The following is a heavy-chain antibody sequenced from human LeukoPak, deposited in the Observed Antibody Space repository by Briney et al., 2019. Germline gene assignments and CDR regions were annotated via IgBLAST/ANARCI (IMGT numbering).Heavy chain of an antibody. J-gene: IGHJ4*02. CDR3: AKDIISGYYNAFDY. V-gene: IGHV3-23*01. CDR2: ISGSGGST. Sequence: PSGGSLRLSCAASGFTFSSYAMSWVRQAPGKGLEWVSAISGSGGSTYYADSVKGRFTISRDNSKNTLYLQMNSLRAEDTAVYYCAKDIISGYYNAFDYWGLRTVVTVSS. CDR1: GFTFSSYA. D-gene: IGHD5-12*01.